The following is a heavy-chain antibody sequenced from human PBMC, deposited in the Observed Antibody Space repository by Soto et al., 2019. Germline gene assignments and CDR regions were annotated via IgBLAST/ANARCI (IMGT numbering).Heavy chain of an antibody. V-gene: IGHV3-15*07. CDR3: TTDSYSTIIIVRFDY. CDR2: IKSKTDGGTT. J-gene: IGHJ4*01. CDR1: GFTFSNAW. D-gene: IGHD3-22*01. Sequence: GGSLRLSCAASGFTFSNAWINWVRQAPGKGLEWVGRIKSKTDGGTTDYAAPVKGRFAISRDDSNNMVYLQMNSLKNEDTAVYYCTTDSYSTIIIVRFDYWGHGTLVTVSS.